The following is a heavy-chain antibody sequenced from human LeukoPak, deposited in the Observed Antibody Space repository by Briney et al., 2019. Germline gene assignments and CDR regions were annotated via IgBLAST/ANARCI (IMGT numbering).Heavy chain of an antibody. J-gene: IGHJ3*02. V-gene: IGHV1-69*05. D-gene: IGHD3-22*01. CDR3: ASYYYDSSGYYEIDAFDI. Sequence: ASVKVSCKASGGTFSSYAISWVRQAPGQGLEWMGGIIPIFGTANYAQKFQGRVTMTTDTSTSTAYMELRSLKSDDTAVYYCASYYYDSSGYYEIDAFDIWGQGTMVTVSS. CDR2: IIPIFGTA. CDR1: GGTFSSYA.